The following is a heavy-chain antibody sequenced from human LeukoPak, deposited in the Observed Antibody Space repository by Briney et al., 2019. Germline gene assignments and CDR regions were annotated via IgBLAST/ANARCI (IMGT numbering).Heavy chain of an antibody. CDR2: ISYDGSNK. Sequence: GGSLRLSCAASGFTFSSYGMHWVRQAPGKGLEWVAVISYDGSNKYYADSVKGRFTISRDNSKNTLYLQTNSLRAEDTAVYYCAKSNCYGSGSSRGGYFDYWGQGTLVTVSS. CDR1: GFTFSSYG. CDR3: AKSNCYGSGSSRGGYFDY. V-gene: IGHV3-30*18. D-gene: IGHD3-10*01. J-gene: IGHJ4*02.